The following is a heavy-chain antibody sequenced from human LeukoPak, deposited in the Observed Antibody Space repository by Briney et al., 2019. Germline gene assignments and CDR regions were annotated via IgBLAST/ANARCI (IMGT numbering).Heavy chain of an antibody. CDR2: ISPSGGST. CDR3: ARVGVGATGHNWFDP. J-gene: IGHJ5*02. Sequence: ASVKVSCKAFGYTFTSNYMHWVRQAPGQGPEWMGVISPSGGSTTYAQKFQGRVTLTRDTSTSTVYMELSNLRSEDTAVYYCARVGVGATGHNWFDPWGQGTLVTVSS. CDR1: GYTFTSNY. D-gene: IGHD1-26*01. V-gene: IGHV1-46*01.